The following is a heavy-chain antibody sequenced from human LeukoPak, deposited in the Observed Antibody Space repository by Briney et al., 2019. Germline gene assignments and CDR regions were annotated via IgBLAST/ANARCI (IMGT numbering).Heavy chain of an antibody. CDR3: ARALTKRVVGRAFDI. V-gene: IGHV1-69*01. Sequence: SVTVSCKASGGTFSSYAISWVRQAPGQGLEWMGGIIPIFGTANYAQKFQGRVTITADESTSTAYMELSSLRSEDTAVYYCARALTKRVVGRAFDIWGQGTMVTVSS. CDR2: IIPIFGTA. D-gene: IGHD4/OR15-4a*01. J-gene: IGHJ3*02. CDR1: GGTFSSYA.